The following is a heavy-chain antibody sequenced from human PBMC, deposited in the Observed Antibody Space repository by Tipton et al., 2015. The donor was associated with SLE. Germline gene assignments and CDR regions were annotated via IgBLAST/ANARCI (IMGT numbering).Heavy chain of an antibody. Sequence: GSLRLSCAASGFTFNRYWMHWVRQAPGKGLMWVSRIDSDGTITNYADTVKGRFTISRDNVQNAVNLQMNSLRVEDTAVYYCAQDRLVGAVMLYWGQGTLVTVSP. CDR1: GFTFNRYW. J-gene: IGHJ4*02. D-gene: IGHD2-2*01. CDR2: IDSDGTIT. V-gene: IGHV3-74*01. CDR3: AQDRLVGAVMLY.